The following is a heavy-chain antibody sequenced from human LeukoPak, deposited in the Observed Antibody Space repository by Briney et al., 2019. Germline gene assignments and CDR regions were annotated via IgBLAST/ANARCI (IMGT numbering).Heavy chain of an antibody. V-gene: IGHV4-59*12. D-gene: IGHD3-22*01. CDR2: IYYSGST. Sequence: SETLSLTCTVSGGSISSYYWSWIRQPPGKGLEWIGYIYYSGSTNYNPSLKSRVTISVDTSKNQFSLKLSSVTAADTAVYYCARGEAYYDSSGYVDYWGQGTLVTVSS. J-gene: IGHJ4*02. CDR1: GGSISSYY. CDR3: ARGEAYYDSSGYVDY.